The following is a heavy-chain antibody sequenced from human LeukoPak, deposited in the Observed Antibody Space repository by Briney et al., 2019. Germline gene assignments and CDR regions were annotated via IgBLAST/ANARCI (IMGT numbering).Heavy chain of an antibody. CDR2: IIPIFGTA. D-gene: IGHD3-9*01. CDR3: ARAPLILNAESSYYFDY. V-gene: IGHV1-69*05. J-gene: IGHJ4*02. Sequence: GASVKVSCKDPGGTFSSYAISWVRQAPGQGLEWMGKIIPIFGTANYAQKFQGRVTITTDESTSTAYMELSSLRSEDTAVYYCARAPLILNAESSYYFDYWGQGTLVIVS. CDR1: GGTFSSYA.